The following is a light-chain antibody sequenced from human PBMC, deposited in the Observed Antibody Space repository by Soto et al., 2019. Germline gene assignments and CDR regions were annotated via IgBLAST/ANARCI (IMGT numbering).Light chain of an antibody. J-gene: IGKJ5*01. Sequence: EIVLTQSPVTLSLSPGERGTLSCRASQSVSSSYLAWYQQKPGQAPRLFIHGASSRATGVPERFSGSGSGTDFTLTISRLEPEDFAVYYCQQYGSSPRITFGQGTRLEIK. CDR2: GAS. CDR1: QSVSSSY. V-gene: IGKV3-20*01. CDR3: QQYGSSPRIT.